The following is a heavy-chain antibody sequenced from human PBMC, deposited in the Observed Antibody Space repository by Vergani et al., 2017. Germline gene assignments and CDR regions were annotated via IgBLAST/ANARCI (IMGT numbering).Heavy chain of an antibody. V-gene: IGHV3-7*01. D-gene: IGHD3-22*01. J-gene: IGHJ5*02. CDR2: INQDESEK. Sequence: EVQLVESGGGLVQPGGSLRLSCAASGFIFSHYWMSWVRQAPGKGLEWVANINQDESEKYYVDSVKGRFTISRDNAKNSLYLQMNSLRAEDTALYYCARINYYGSSGYSLTRWHNWFDPWGQGTLITFSS. CDR3: ARINYYGSSGYSLTRWHNWFDP. CDR1: GFIFSHYW.